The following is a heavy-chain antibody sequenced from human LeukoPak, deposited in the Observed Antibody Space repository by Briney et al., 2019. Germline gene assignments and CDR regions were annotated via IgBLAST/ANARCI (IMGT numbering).Heavy chain of an antibody. CDR3: VRDRGWNSFDH. D-gene: IGHD1/OR15-1a*01. V-gene: IGHV3-74*01. Sequence: GGSLRLSCAASGFTFSSYWMHWVRQDPSKGLVWVSRINIDGTSTAYADSVKGRFTVSRDNAKNTLYLQMDSLRAEDTAVYFCVRDRGWNSFDHWGQGTLVTVSS. J-gene: IGHJ4*02. CDR2: INIDGTST. CDR1: GFTFSSYW.